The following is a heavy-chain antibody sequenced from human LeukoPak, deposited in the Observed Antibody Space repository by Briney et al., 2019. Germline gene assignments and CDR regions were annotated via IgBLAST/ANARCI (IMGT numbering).Heavy chain of an antibody. CDR1: GGSISSGGYY. V-gene: IGHV4-31*03. CDR3: ARDSSGYYPDY. D-gene: IGHD3-22*01. CDR2: IYYSGST. J-gene: IGHJ4*02. Sequence: SETLSLTCTVSGGSISSGGYYWSWIRQHPGKGLEWIGYIYYSGSTYYNPSLKSRVTISVGTSKNQFSLKLSSVTAADTAVYYCARDSSGYYPDYWGQGTLVTVSS.